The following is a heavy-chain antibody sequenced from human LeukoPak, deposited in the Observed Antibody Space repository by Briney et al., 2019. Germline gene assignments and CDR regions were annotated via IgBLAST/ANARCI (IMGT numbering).Heavy chain of an antibody. CDR1: GFRFSGHY. J-gene: IGHJ4*02. Sequence: PGGSLRLSCAASGFRFSGHYMSWTRQAPGKGLEWISYITNSGDFVNYADSVKGRFTISRDNAKNSLYLQMNSLRAEDPAVYYCAREARATPDFWGQGTVVTVSS. CDR2: ITNSGDFV. V-gene: IGHV3-11*01. CDR3: AREARATPDF. D-gene: IGHD1-26*01.